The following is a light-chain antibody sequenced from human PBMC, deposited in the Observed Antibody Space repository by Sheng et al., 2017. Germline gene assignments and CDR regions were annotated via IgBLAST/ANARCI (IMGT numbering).Light chain of an antibody. CDR2: SAS. CDR1: QDINTY. V-gene: IGKV1-9*01. CDR3: QDLSGYPRT. J-gene: IGKJ2*01. Sequence: DIQLTQSPSFLSASVRDRVTITCRASQDINTYLAWYQQKPGKAPKLLIYSASTLQSGVPSRFSGSGSGTEFTLTISSLQPEDSATYYCQDLSGYPRTFGPGDQAGDQT.